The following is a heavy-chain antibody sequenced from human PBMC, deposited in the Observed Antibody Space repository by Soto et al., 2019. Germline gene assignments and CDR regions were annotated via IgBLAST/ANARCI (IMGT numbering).Heavy chain of an antibody. J-gene: IGHJ6*02. Sequence: GGSLRLSCAASGFTFSSYAMHWVRQAPGKGLEWVAVISYDGSNKYYADSVKGRFTISRDNSKNTLYLQMNSLRAEDTAVYYCVRVSYYGSGSYNNLYYYYGMDVWGQGTTVTVSS. CDR1: GFTFSSYA. D-gene: IGHD3-10*01. CDR2: ISYDGSNK. CDR3: VRVSYYGSGSYNNLYYYYGMDV. V-gene: IGHV3-30-3*01.